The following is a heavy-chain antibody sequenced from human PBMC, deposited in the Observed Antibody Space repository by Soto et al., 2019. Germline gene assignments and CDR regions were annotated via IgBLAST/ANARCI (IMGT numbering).Heavy chain of an antibody. V-gene: IGHV3-23*01. CDR1: GFTFNTYA. CDR2: ISGSGDRT. CDR3: AKASTYEYVWGSFRYYFDH. D-gene: IGHD3-16*02. Sequence: EVQMLQSGGGLVQPGGSLRLSCAASGFTFNTYAMSWVRQAPGKGLEWVSGISGSGDRTHYADSVKGRFSISRDNSKNTLHLQTNSLRAEDTAVYYCAKASTYEYVWGSFRYYFDHWGQGALLTVSS. J-gene: IGHJ4*02.